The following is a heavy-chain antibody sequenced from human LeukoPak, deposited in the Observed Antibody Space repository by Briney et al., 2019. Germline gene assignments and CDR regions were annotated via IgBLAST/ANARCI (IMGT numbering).Heavy chain of an antibody. V-gene: IGHV3-48*02. J-gene: IGHJ5*02. CDR1: GFTFSSYS. CDR2: ISSSSTI. D-gene: IGHD3-22*01. Sequence: GGSLRLSCAASGFTFSSYSMNWVRQAPGKGLEWVSYISSSSTIFYADSVKGRFTISRDNAKNSLYLQMHSLRDEDTAVYYCARERLITMIVVGFDPWGQGTLVTVSS. CDR3: ARERLITMIVVGFDP.